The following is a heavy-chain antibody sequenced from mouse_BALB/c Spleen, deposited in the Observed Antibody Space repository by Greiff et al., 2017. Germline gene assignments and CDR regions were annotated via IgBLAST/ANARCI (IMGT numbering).Heavy chain of an antibody. CDR3: ARRGTTYAMDD. CDR2: ISSGGSYT. CDR1: GFTFSSYA. J-gene: IGHJ4*01. V-gene: IGHV5-9-4*01. D-gene: IGHD2-13*01. Sequence: EVKLVESGGGLVKPGGSLKLSCAASGFTFSSYAMSWVRQSPEKRLEWVAEISSGGSYTYYPDTVTGRFTISRDNAKNTLYLEMSSLRSEDTAMYYCARRGTTYAMDDWGQGTSVTVSA.